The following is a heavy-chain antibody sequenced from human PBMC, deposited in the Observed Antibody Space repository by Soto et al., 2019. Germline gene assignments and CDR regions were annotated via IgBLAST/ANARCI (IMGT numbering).Heavy chain of an antibody. CDR2: IYPGDSDT. CDR3: ARRGLIADYYYGMDV. V-gene: IGHV5-51*01. J-gene: IGHJ6*02. CDR1: GYSFTSYW. Sequence: ESLKISCKGSGYSFTSYWIGWVRQMPGKGLEWMGVIYPGDSDTRYSPSFQGQVTISADKSISTAYLQWSSLKASDTAMYYCARRGLIADYYYGMDVWGQGTTVTVS. D-gene: IGHD2-8*01.